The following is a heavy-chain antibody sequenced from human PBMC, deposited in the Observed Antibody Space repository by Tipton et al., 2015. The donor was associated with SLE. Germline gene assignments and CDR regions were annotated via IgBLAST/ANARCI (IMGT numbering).Heavy chain of an antibody. Sequence: TLSLTCTVSGVSINTYYWSWIRQPPGKGLEWVGYISYSGSTNYNPSLKRRVTISLDTSKNQFSLKVSSVTAADTAVYYCARVQCTSTTRYTHDYWGQGTLVTVSS. V-gene: IGHV4-59*01. CDR2: ISYSGST. CDR1: GVSINTYY. CDR3: ARVQCTSTTRYTHDY. D-gene: IGHD2-2*02. J-gene: IGHJ4*02.